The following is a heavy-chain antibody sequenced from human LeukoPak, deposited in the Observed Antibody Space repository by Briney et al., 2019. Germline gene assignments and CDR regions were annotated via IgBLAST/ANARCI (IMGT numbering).Heavy chain of an antibody. Sequence: GGSLRLSCAASGFTFSSYWMSWVRQAPGKGLEWVANIKQDGSEKYYVDSVKGRFAISRYNAKNSLYLQMNSLRAEDTAVYYCAKDTASSGWYPWGQGTLVTVSS. CDR3: AKDTASSGWYP. J-gene: IGHJ5*02. D-gene: IGHD6-19*01. CDR1: GFTFSSYW. CDR2: IKQDGSEK. V-gene: IGHV3-7*03.